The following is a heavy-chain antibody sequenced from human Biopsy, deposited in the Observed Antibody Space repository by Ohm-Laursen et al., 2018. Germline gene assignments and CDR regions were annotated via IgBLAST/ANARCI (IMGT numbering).Heavy chain of an antibody. D-gene: IGHD6-19*01. CDR1: GLSFSTYG. Sequence: SLRLSCAASGLSFSTYGMHWVRQAPGKGLEWVAVIWYDGSKKFYADSVKGRFTITRDNSKNTLYLQMNSLRAEDTAVYYCASDRDSSGSFRWNHWGQGTLVTVSS. CDR2: IWYDGSKK. CDR3: ASDRDSSGSFRWNH. J-gene: IGHJ5*02. V-gene: IGHV3-33*01.